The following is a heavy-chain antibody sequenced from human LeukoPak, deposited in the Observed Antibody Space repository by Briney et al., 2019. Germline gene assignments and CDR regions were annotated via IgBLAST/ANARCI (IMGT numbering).Heavy chain of an antibody. CDR2: ISYDGSNE. CDR3: ARSCGGDCFSSHHYYFDY. Sequence: QPGGSLRLSCAASGFTFSSYTMHWVRQAPGKGLECVAVISYDGSNEYYADSVKGRFTISRDNSKNTLYLQMNSLRTEDTAVYYCARSCGGDCFSSHHYYFDYWGQGSLVTVSS. CDR1: GFTFSSYT. J-gene: IGHJ4*02. D-gene: IGHD2-21*02. V-gene: IGHV3-30-3*01.